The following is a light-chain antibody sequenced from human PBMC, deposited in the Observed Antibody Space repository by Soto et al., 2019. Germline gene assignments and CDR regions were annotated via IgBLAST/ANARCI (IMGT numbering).Light chain of an antibody. CDR3: VAWDDDLSARV. CDR2: MNN. V-gene: IGLV1-47*01. CDR1: RSNIGSSI. J-gene: IGLJ3*02. Sequence: QAVVTQPPSLSGTPGQTVTISCFGSRSNIGSSIVHWYQQLPGTAPKHLIYMNNQRPSGVPDRFSASKSGTSASLVISGLRSEDGGDYYCVAWDDDLSARVFGGGTKLTVL.